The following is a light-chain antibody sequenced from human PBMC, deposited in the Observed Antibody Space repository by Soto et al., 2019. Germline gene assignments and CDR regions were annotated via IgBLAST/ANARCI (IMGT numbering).Light chain of an antibody. Sequence: DIQMTQSPSTPSASVRDRVTITFRASQTISSWLAWYQQKPGKAPKLLIYKASTLKSGVPSRFSGSGSGTEFTLTISSLQPDDFATYYCQHYNSYSEAFGQGTKVDIK. CDR3: QHYNSYSEA. CDR2: KAS. J-gene: IGKJ1*01. V-gene: IGKV1-5*03. CDR1: QTISSW.